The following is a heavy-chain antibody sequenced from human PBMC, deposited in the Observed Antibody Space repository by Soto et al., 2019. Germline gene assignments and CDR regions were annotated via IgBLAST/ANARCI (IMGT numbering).Heavy chain of an antibody. CDR2: IAHDGDHK. CDR1: GFMFSNYG. Sequence: GGSLRLSCAASGFMFSNYGMHWVRQAPGKGLEWVAVIAHDGDHKYYADSVRGRFTISRDNSKNTLYLQMNSLRVEDTAVYYCAKEVEYNYGSGSRSLDYWGQGALVTAPQ. D-gene: IGHD3-10*01. V-gene: IGHV3-30*18. CDR3: AKEVEYNYGSGSRSLDY. J-gene: IGHJ4*02.